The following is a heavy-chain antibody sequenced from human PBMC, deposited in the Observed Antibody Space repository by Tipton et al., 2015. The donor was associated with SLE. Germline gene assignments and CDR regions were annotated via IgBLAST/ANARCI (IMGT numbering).Heavy chain of an antibody. Sequence: GSLRLSCTASGFTFSSYWMSWVRQAPGKGLELVANIKQDGSKKYYVDSVKGRFTISRDNAKNSLYLQMNSLRAEDTAVYFCARDQVQIWDYWGQGTLVTVSS. J-gene: IGHJ4*02. CDR3: ARDQVQIWDY. CDR1: GFTFSSYW. V-gene: IGHV3-7*01. CDR2: IKQDGSKK.